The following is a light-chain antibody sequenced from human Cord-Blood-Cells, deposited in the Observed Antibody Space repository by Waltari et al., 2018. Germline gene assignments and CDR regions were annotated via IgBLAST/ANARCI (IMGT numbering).Light chain of an antibody. CDR1: QSISSW. J-gene: IGKJ4*01. Sequence: DIQMTQSPSTLSASVGARVTITCRASQSISSWLAWYQQKPGKAPKLLIYKASSLESGVLSRFSGSGSGTEFTLTISSLQPDDFATYYCQQYNSYPLTFGGGTKVEIK. CDR2: KAS. CDR3: QQYNSYPLT. V-gene: IGKV1-5*03.